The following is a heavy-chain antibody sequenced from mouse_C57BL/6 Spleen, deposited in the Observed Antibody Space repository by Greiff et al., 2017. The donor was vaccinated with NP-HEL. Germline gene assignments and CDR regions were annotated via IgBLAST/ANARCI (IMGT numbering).Heavy chain of an antibody. Sequence: VQLQQSGPELVKPGASVKISCKASGYAFSSSWMNWVKQRPGKGLEWIGRIYPGDGDTNYNGKFKGKATLTADKSSSTAYMQLSSLTSEDSAVYFCARRGLNDVFPHAMDYWGQGTSVTVSS. CDR2: IYPGDGDT. CDR1: GYAFSSSW. D-gene: IGHD2-12*01. CDR3: ARRGLNDVFPHAMDY. V-gene: IGHV1-82*01. J-gene: IGHJ4*01.